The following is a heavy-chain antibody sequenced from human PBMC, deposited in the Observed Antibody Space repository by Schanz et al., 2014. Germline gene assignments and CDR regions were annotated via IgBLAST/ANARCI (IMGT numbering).Heavy chain of an antibody. D-gene: IGHD1-26*01. CDR3: ARGGATRFDY. CDR1: RFTFNAYD. J-gene: IGHJ4*02. CDR2: ISSSSSYI. Sequence: QVQLVESGGTLVKPGGSLRLSCAASRFTFNAYDMYWIRQAPGRGLEWVSYISSSSSYIYYADSMKGRFTISRDNAKNSLYLQMNSLRDEDTAVYYCARGGATRFDYWGQGTLVTVSS. V-gene: IGHV3-11*06.